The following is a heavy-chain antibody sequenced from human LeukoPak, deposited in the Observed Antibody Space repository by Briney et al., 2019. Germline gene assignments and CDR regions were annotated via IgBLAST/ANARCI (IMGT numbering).Heavy chain of an antibody. J-gene: IGHJ4*02. V-gene: IGHV1-69*05. D-gene: IGHD4-17*01. CDR2: IIPIFGTA. Sequence: SVKVSCKASGGTFSSYAISWVRQAPGQGLEWMGGIIPIFGTANYAQKFQGRVTITTDESTSTAYMELSSLRSEDTAVYYCARDSSGDYGFDYWGQGTLVTVSS. CDR3: ARDSSGDYGFDY. CDR1: GGTFSSYA.